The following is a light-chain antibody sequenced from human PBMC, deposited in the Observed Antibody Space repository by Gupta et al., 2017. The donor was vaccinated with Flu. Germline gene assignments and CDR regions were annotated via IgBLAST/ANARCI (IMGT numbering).Light chain of an antibody. Sequence: QSALTHPASVSGSPGQSLTISCTGTSSDIGDYNSVSWYQHHPGKAPNLVIFEVNNRPSGVYDRFSGSKSGETAALTISGLQAEDEADYYCISYTRRSVFFFGAGTTVTV. J-gene: IGLJ1*01. CDR1: SSDIGDYNS. V-gene: IGLV2-14*01. CDR3: ISYTRRSVFF. CDR2: EVN.